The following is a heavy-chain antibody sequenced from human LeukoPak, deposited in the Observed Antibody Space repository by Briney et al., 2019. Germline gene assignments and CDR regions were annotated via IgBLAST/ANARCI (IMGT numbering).Heavy chain of an antibody. Sequence: SETLSLTCTVSGDSISLYYWSWIRQPPGKGLEWIGYIYYTGSTKSNPSLESRVTISVDKSKNQFSLKLSSVTAADTAVYYCARGFYGSGSYSSPGFHAFDVWGQGTMVTVSS. CDR1: GDSISLYY. CDR2: IYYTGST. D-gene: IGHD3-10*01. J-gene: IGHJ3*01. V-gene: IGHV4-59*12. CDR3: ARGFYGSGSYSSPGFHAFDV.